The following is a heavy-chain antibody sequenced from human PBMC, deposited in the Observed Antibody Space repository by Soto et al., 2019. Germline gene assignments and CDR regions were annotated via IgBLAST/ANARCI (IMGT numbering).Heavy chain of an antibody. J-gene: IGHJ3*02. Sequence: EVQLVESGGGLVKPGGSLRLSCAASGFTFSSYSMNWVRQAPGKGLEWVSSISSSSSYIYYADSVKGRFTISRDNAKNSLYLQMKSLRAEDTGVYYCARDSDLGVGFGIWGQGTMVTVSS. D-gene: IGHD3-10*01. V-gene: IGHV3-21*01. CDR3: ARDSDLGVGFGI. CDR2: ISSSSSYI. CDR1: GFTFSSYS.